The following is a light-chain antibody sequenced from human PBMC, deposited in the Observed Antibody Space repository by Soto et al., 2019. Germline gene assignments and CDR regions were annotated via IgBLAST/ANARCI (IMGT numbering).Light chain of an antibody. CDR2: LGS. CDR1: QSLLHSNGYNY. Sequence: DIVMTQSPLSLPVTPGEPASISCRSSQSLLHSNGYNYLDWYLQKPGQSPQLLIYLGSNRASGVPDRFSGSGSGTDFTLKISRVEAEDVGVYYCMQALQTWTFXQGTK. V-gene: IGKV2-28*01. CDR3: MQALQTWT. J-gene: IGKJ1*01.